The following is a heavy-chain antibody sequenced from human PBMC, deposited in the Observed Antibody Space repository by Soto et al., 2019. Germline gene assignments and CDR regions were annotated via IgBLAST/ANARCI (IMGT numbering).Heavy chain of an antibody. CDR2: INPNSGGT. V-gene: IGHV1-2*04. D-gene: IGHD2-15*01. J-gene: IGHJ6*02. Sequence: ASVKVSCKASGYTFTGYYMHWVRQAPGQGLEWIGWINPNSGGTNYAQKFQGWVTMTRDTSISTAYMELSRLRSDDTAVYYCARCTVNCSGGSCYLVPDYGMDVWGQGTTVTVSS. CDR1: GYTFTGYY. CDR3: ARCTVNCSGGSCYLVPDYGMDV.